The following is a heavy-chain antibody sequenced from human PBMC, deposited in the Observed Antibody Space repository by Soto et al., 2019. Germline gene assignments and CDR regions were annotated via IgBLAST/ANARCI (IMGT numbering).Heavy chain of an antibody. D-gene: IGHD2-15*01. CDR3: AREGIVVVVAAESGMDV. CDR1: GFTFSSYG. CDR2: IWYDGSNK. V-gene: IGHV3-33*01. J-gene: IGHJ6*02. Sequence: QVQLVESGGGVVQPGRSLRLSCAASGFTFSSYGMHWVRQAPGKGLEWVAVIWYDGSNKYYADSVKGRFTISRDNSKNXXYLRMNSLRAEDTAVYYCAREGIVVVVAAESGMDVWGQGTTVTVSS.